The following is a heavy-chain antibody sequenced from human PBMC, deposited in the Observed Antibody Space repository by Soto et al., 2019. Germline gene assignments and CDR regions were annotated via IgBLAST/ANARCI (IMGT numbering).Heavy chain of an antibody. Sequence: GGTNYAQKFQGRVTMTRDTSISTAYMELSRLRSDDTAVYYCATRGTTVTTPYYYYGMDVWGQGTTVTVSS. CDR2: GGT. J-gene: IGHJ6*02. CDR3: ATRGTTVTTPYYYYGMDV. V-gene: IGHV1-2*02. D-gene: IGHD4-4*01.